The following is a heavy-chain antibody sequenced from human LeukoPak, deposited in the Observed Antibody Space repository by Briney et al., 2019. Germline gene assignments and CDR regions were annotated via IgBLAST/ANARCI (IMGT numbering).Heavy chain of an antibody. CDR2: ISRYGGST. Sequence: GGSLRLSCAASGFTFSSYAMHWVRQAPGKGLEYVSAISRYGGSTYYANSVKGRFTISRDNSKNTLYLQMGSLRAEDMAVYYCARDLAPGATEVYYYMDVWGKGTTVTVSS. CDR3: ARDLAPGATEVYYYMDV. J-gene: IGHJ6*03. D-gene: IGHD1-26*01. V-gene: IGHV3-64*01. CDR1: GFTFSSYA.